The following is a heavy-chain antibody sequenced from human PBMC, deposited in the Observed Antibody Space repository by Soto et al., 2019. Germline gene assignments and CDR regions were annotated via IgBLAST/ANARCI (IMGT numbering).Heavy chain of an antibody. CDR3: ARARMVRGVQTLDV. CDR1: GDSISSGDSY. CDR2: IYYIGSP. J-gene: IGHJ6*02. Sequence: QVQLQESGPGLVKPSQTLSLTCTVSGDSISSGDSYWSWIRQAPGKGLEWLGYIYYIGSPYHNPSLKSRLSISVDPSNNHFSLELRSVTAADTAVYYCARARMVRGVQTLDVWGQGTTVIVSS. V-gene: IGHV4-30-4*08. D-gene: IGHD3-10*01.